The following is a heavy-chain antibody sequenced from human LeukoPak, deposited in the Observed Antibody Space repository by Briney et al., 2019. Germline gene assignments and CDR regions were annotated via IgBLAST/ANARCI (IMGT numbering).Heavy chain of an antibody. D-gene: IGHD4-17*01. V-gene: IGHV3-11*04. J-gene: IGHJ2*01. Sequence: PGGSLRLSCAASGFTFSDYYMSWIRQAPGKGLEWVSYISSSGSTIYYADSVKGRFTISRDNAKNSLYLQMNSLRAEDTAVYYCARVPPERDDYGDYGWYFDLWGRGTLVTVSS. CDR1: GFTFSDYY. CDR2: ISSSGSTI. CDR3: ARVPPERDDYGDYGWYFDL.